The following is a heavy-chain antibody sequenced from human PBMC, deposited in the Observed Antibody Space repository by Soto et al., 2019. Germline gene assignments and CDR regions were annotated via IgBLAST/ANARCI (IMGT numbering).Heavy chain of an antibody. D-gene: IGHD3-9*01. CDR2: IGRRSDI. CDR3: ARQWGAGYIDS. CDR1: GFSFSTYS. Sequence: GGSLRLSCEASGFSFSTYSMHWVRQAQGKGLEWVSSIGRRSDIYYADSVKGRFTISRDNAKKSVYLQMHSLRDEDTALYYCARQWGAGYIDSWGQGTQVTVSS. J-gene: IGHJ4*02. V-gene: IGHV3-21*01.